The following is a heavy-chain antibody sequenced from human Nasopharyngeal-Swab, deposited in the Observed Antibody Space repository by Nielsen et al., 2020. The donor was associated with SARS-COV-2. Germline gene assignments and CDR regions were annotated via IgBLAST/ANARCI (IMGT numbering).Heavy chain of an antibody. V-gene: IGHV3-23*01. J-gene: IGHJ4*02. D-gene: IGHD5-18*01. CDR3: VKERKAMVSLATGPDY. CDR2: ISGSGGST. CDR1: GFTFSSYA. Sequence: GGSLRLSCAASGFTFSSYAMSWVRQAPGKGLEWVSAISGSGGSTYYADSVKGRFTISRDNSKNTLYLQMNSLRAEDTAVYYCVKERKAMVSLATGPDYWGQGTLVTVSS.